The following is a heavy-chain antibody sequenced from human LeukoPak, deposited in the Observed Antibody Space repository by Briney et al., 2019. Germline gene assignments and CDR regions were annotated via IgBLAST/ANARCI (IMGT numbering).Heavy chain of an antibody. CDR1: GGTFSSYA. CDR2: IIPILGIA. CDR3: ARDYSVFQQLPDY. J-gene: IGHJ4*02. D-gene: IGHD6-13*01. Sequence: GASVKVSCKASGGTFSSYAISWVRQAPGQGLEWMGRIIPILGIANYAQKFQGRVTITADKSTSTAYMELSSLRSEDTAVYYCARDYSVFQQLPDYWGQGTLVTVSS. V-gene: IGHV1-69*04.